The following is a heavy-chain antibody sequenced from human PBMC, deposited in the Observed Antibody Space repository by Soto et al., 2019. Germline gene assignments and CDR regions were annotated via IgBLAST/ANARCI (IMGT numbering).Heavy chain of an antibody. CDR3: ATSEQQPVQYYYYGMDV. J-gene: IGHJ6*02. V-gene: IGHV1-24*01. D-gene: IGHD6-13*01. Sequence: GASVKVSCKVSGYTLTELSMHWVRQAPGKGLEWMGGFDPEDGETIYAQKFQGRVTMTEDTSTDTAYMELSSLRSEDTAVYYCATSEQQPVQYYYYGMDVWGQGTTVTVSS. CDR2: FDPEDGET. CDR1: GYTLTELS.